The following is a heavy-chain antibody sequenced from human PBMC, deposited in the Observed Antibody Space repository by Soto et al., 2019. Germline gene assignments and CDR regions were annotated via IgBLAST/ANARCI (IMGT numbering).Heavy chain of an antibody. V-gene: IGHV3-64*01. J-gene: IGHJ4*01. CDR2: ISSNGGST. Sequence: EVQLVESGGGLVQPGGSLRLSCAASGFTFSSYAMHWVRQAPGKGLEYVSAISSNGGSTYYANSVKGRFTISRDNSKNTLYLQMGSLRAEDMAVYYCARDEEGSSSGVFDYWGHGTLVTVSS. D-gene: IGHD6-6*01. CDR3: ARDEEGSSSGVFDY. CDR1: GFTFSSYA.